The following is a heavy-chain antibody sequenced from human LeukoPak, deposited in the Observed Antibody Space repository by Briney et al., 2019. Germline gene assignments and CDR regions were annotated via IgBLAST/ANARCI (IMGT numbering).Heavy chain of an antibody. CDR1: GGSFSGYY. V-gene: IGHV4-34*01. CDR2: INHSGST. D-gene: IGHD3-10*01. CDR3: ARGQEGSVSYYNFDY. J-gene: IGHJ4*02. Sequence: SETLSLTCAVYGGSFSGYYWSWIRQPPGNGLEWIGEINHSGSTNYNPSLKSRVTISVDTSKNQFSLKLSSVTAADTAVYYCARGQEGSVSYYNFDYWGQGTLVTVSS.